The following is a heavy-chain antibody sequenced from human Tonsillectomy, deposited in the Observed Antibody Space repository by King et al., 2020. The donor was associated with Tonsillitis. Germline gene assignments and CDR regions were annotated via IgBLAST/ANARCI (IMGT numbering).Heavy chain of an antibody. CDR3: VKLEVTSPPIDC. CDR2: IKRDGSEK. J-gene: IGHJ4*02. Sequence: VQLVESGGGLVQPGGSLRLSWVASVFTFSDYWMTWVRQAPGKGLEWVATIKRDGSEKYFVGSVRGRFTISRANAQGALYLQMNSLRDEDTAVYSCVKLEVTSPPIDCWGQGTLVTVSS. D-gene: IGHD4-11*01. V-gene: IGHV3-7*01. CDR1: VFTFSDYW.